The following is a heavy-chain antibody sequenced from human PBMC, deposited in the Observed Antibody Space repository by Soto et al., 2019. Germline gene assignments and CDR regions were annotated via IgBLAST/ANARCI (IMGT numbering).Heavy chain of an antibody. CDR3: ARGYFDSGHGYDL. CDR2: IFTRDSET. V-gene: IGHV5-51*01. CDR1: GHLFNNHW. Sequence: PGDSLPMSWKLPGHLFNNHWIGCVRPPPGKGLEWMGLIFTRDSETKTSPSFQGHVSFSVDNSINTVYLQWTSLKTADTGMYFCARGYFDSGHGYDLWGQGTLVTVSS. D-gene: IGHD3-10*01. J-gene: IGHJ5*02.